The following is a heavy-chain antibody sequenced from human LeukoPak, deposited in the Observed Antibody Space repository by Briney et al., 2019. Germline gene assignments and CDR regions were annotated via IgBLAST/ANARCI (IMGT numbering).Heavy chain of an antibody. V-gene: IGHV4-34*01. J-gene: IGHJ4*02. CDR1: GGSFSGYY. CDR3: ARGAGYSSSWYFLY. Sequence: SETLSLTCAVYGGSFSGYYWSWIRQPPGKGLEWIGEINHSGSTNYNPSLKSRVTISVDTSKNQFSLKLSSVTAADTAVYYCARGAGYSSSWYFLYWGQGTLVTVSS. D-gene: IGHD6-13*01. CDR2: INHSGST.